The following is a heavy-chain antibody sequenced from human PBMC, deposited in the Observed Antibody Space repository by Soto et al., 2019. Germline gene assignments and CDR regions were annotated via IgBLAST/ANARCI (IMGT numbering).Heavy chain of an antibody. D-gene: IGHD6-6*01. CDR2: IIPIFGTP. V-gene: IGHV1-69*01. J-gene: IGHJ5*02. Sequence: QVQLVQSGAEVKKPGSSVKVSCKASGGTFKMYAISWVRQAPGQGLEWMGGIIPIFGTPNYAQKSQGRVTITADESTRTVDMELSGLTSEDTAVYYCARLLPMTSSDRVDSFDPWGQGTRVTVSS. CDR3: ARLLPMTSSDRVDSFDP. CDR1: GGTFKMYA.